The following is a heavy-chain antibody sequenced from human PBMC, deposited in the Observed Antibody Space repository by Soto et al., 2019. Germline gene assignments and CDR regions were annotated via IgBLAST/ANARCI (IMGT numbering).Heavy chain of an antibody. CDR1: GGSISSSSYY. CDR3: ARPDRSGAGYAFDI. Sequence: SETLSLTCTVSGGSISSSSYYWGWIRQPPGKGLEWIGSIYYSGSTYYNPSLKSRVTISVDTSKNQFSLKLSSVTAADTAVYYCARPDRSGAGYAFDIWGQGTMVTVSS. D-gene: IGHD3-16*02. V-gene: IGHV4-39*01. J-gene: IGHJ3*02. CDR2: IYYSGST.